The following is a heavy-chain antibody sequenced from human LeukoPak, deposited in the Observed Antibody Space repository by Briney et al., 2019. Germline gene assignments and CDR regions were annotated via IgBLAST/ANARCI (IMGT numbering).Heavy chain of an antibody. J-gene: IGHJ5*02. CDR2: IYTSGST. CDR1: GGSISSYY. CDR3: ARERSEWELLRIGWFDP. Sequence: SETLSLTCTVSGGSISSYYWSWIRQPAGKGLEWIGRIYTSGSTNYNPSLKSRVTMSVDTSKNQFSLKLSSVTAADTAVYYCARERSEWELLRIGWFDPWGQGTLVTVSS. V-gene: IGHV4-4*07. D-gene: IGHD1-26*01.